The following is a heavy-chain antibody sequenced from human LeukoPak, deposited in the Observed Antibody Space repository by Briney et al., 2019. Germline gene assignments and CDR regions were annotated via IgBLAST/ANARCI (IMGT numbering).Heavy chain of an antibody. V-gene: IGHV4-4*07. CDR2: IYTSGST. Sequence: SETLSLTCTVSGGSISSYYWSWIRQPAGKGLEWIGRIYTSGSTNYNPSLKSRVTISVDTSKNQFSLRLSSVTAADTAVYFCVRLYGPLEVWSGYYNGEYYFDYWGQGTLVTVSS. CDR1: GGSISSYY. D-gene: IGHD3-3*01. CDR3: VRLYGPLEVWSGYYNGEYYFDY. J-gene: IGHJ4*02.